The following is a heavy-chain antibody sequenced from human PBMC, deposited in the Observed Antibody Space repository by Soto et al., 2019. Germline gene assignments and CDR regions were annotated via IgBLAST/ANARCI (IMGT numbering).Heavy chain of an antibody. V-gene: IGHV1-46*01. J-gene: IGHJ4*02. D-gene: IGHD1-26*01. Sequence: GASVKVSCKASGDTLSTYYMHWARQAPGQGLEWMGIINPRSGKTNYPQKFQGRFTISRDNAKNSLYLQMNSLRAEDTAVYYCARDLGRLMGATPGYWGQGTLVTVSS. CDR1: GDTLSTYY. CDR3: ARDLGRLMGATPGY. CDR2: INPRSGKT.